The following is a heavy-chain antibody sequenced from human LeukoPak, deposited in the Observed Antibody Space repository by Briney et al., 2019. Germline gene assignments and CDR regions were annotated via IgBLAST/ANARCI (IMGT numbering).Heavy chain of an antibody. J-gene: IGHJ4*02. CDR3: ARSGLVGADFEY. CDR2: IYYSGST. V-gene: IGHV4-39*01. D-gene: IGHD1-26*01. CDR1: GGSISSSSYY. Sequence: SETLSLTCTVSGGSISSSSYYWGWIRQPPRKGLEWIGSIYYSGSTYYNPSLKSRVTISVDTSKNQFSPKLTSVTAADTAVYYCARSGLVGADFEYWGQGSLVSVSS.